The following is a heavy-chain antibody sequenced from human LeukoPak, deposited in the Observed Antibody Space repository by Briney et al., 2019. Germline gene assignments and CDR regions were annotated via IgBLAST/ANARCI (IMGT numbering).Heavy chain of an antibody. J-gene: IGHJ5*02. D-gene: IGHD6-19*01. CDR1: GFTFSSYG. CDR3: ARDCVPSGWVSPVNWFDP. CDR2: ISYDGSNK. V-gene: IGHV3-30*03. Sequence: PGRSLRLSCAASGFTFSSYGMHWVRQAPGKGLEWVAVISYDGSNKYYADSVKGRFTISRDNSKNTLYLQMNSLRAEDTAVYYCARDCVPSGWVSPVNWFDPWGQGTLVTVSS.